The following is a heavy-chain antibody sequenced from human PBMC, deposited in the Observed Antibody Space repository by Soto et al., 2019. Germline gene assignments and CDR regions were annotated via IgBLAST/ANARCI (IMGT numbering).Heavy chain of an antibody. V-gene: IGHV4-39*01. Sequence: LSLTCTVSGGSISSSNYYWGWIRQPPGKGLEWIGSIFYSGSPYYNPSLKSRVTISVDTSKNQFSLKLSSVTAADTAVYYCARSYSSSWYWVFDYWGQGTLVTVSS. CDR1: GGSISSSNYY. D-gene: IGHD6-13*01. J-gene: IGHJ4*02. CDR3: ARSYSSSWYWVFDY. CDR2: IFYSGSP.